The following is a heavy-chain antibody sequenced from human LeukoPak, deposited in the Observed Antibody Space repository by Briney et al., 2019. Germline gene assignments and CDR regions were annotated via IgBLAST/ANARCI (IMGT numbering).Heavy chain of an antibody. J-gene: IGHJ6*03. CDR1: GYTFTSYG. D-gene: IGHD1-1*01. CDR3: ARDAERGYYYYMDV. Sequence: GASVKVSCKASGYTFTSYGISWVRQAPGQGLEWMGWISAYNGNTNYAQKLQGRVTMTTDTSTSTAYMELSSLRSEDTAVYYCARDAERGYYYYMDVWGKGTTVTVSS. V-gene: IGHV1-18*01. CDR2: ISAYNGNT.